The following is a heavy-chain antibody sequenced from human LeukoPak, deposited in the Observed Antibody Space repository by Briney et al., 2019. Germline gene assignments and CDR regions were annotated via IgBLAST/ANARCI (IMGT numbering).Heavy chain of an antibody. CDR1: GFTFSSYT. CDR2: ISSSSTYI. J-gene: IGHJ4*02. CDR3: ARDRTAVTAFDY. V-gene: IGHV3-21*01. D-gene: IGHD4-17*01. Sequence: GGSLRLSCAASGFTFSSYTMNWVRQARGKGLEWVSSISSSSTYIYYADSVKARFTISRDNAKNSLYLQMNSLRAEDTAVYYCARDRTAVTAFDYWGQGTLVTVSS.